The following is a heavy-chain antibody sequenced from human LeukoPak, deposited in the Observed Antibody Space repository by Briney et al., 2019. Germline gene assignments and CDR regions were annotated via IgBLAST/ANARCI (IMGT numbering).Heavy chain of an antibody. V-gene: IGHV1-69*04. J-gene: IGHJ5*02. CDR3: ARERHGDYALERVTHGFDP. Sequence: SVKVSCKASGGTFSSYAISWVRQAPGQGLEWMGRIIPIFGIANYAQKFQGRVTITADKSTSTAYMELSSLRSEDTAVYYCARERHGDYALERVTHGFDPWGQGTLVTVSS. CDR1: GGTFSSYA. D-gene: IGHD4-17*01. CDR2: IIPIFGIA.